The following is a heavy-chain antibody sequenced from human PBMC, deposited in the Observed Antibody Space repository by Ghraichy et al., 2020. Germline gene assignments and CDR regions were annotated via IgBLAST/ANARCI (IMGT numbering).Heavy chain of an antibody. J-gene: IGHJ4*02. V-gene: IGHV4-39*01. CDR1: GGSISSSSYY. CDR3: ASIHYDSSGYYFFDY. Sequence: SQTLSLTCTVSGGSISSSSYYWAWIRQPPAKGLEWIGSIYYSGSTYYNPSLKSQVTISVDTSKNQFSLKLHSVTAADTALYYCASIHYDSSGYYFFDYWGQGTLVTVSS. CDR2: IYYSGST. D-gene: IGHD3-22*01.